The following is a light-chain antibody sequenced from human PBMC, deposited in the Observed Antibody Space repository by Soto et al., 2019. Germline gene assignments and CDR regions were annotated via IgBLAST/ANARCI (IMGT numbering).Light chain of an antibody. CDR3: HSYDVSLSGPV. V-gene: IGLV1-40*01. CDR1: SCNIGAGYD. CDR2: DNN. Sequence: QSVLTQPPSLSGAPGQRVTISCTGSSCNIGAGYDVHWYQQLPGTAPRVLIYDNNSRPSGVPDRFSGSKSGPSASLALAGLQAEDEADYYCHSYDVSLSGPVFGGGTKLTVL. J-gene: IGLJ2*01.